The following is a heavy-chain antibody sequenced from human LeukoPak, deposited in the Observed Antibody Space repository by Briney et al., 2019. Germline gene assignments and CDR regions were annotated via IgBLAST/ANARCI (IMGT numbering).Heavy chain of an antibody. V-gene: IGHV4-59*01. J-gene: IGHJ4*02. CDR3: AKIMDSSSWTFDY. Sequence: PSETLPLTCTVSGGSISSYYWSWIRQPPGKGLEWIGYIYYSGSTNYNPSLKSRVTISVDTSKNQFSLKLSSVTAADTAVYYCAKIMDSSSWTFDYWGQGTLVTVSS. CDR1: GGSISSYY. D-gene: IGHD6-13*01. CDR2: IYYSGST.